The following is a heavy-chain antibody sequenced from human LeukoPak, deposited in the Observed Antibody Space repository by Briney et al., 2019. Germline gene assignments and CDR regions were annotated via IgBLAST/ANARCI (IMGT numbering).Heavy chain of an antibody. J-gene: IGHJ4*02. V-gene: IGHV3-11*01. CDR1: GFTFGDYY. CDR3: ARIAGYSGYAIDQ. CDR2: ISSGDTTK. D-gene: IGHD5-12*01. Sequence: GGSLRLSCAASGFTFGDYYMGWMRQAPGKGLECLSYISSGDTTKYYADAVKGRFTISRDNAKNSVYLQMNTLTDEDTAVYYCARIAGYSGYAIDQWGQGTLVTVSS.